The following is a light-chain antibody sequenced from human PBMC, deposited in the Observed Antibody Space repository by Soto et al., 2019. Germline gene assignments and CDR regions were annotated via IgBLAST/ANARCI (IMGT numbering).Light chain of an antibody. CDR3: SSLTSSSTPYV. Sequence: QSALTQPASVSGSPGQSITISCTGTSSDVGSYNYVSWYQHHPGKAPQLMIYDVSNRPSGVSNRFSGSKSGNTASLIISGHQAEEEADYYCSSLTSSSTPYVFGTGTKLTVL. CDR1: SSDVGSYNY. J-gene: IGLJ1*01. CDR2: DVS. V-gene: IGLV2-14*03.